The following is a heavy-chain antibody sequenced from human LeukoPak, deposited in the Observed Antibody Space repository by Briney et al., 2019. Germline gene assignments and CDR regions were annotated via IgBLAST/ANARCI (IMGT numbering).Heavy chain of an antibody. CDR3: SVAVAAASNWFDP. V-gene: IGHV1-46*01. CDR1: GYTFTSYY. D-gene: IGHD6-19*01. Sequence: GASVKVSCKASGYTFTSYYMHWVRQAPGQGLEWMGIINPSGGSTSYAQKFQSRVTMTRDTSTSTVYMELSSLRSEDPAVYYCSVAVAAASNWFDPWGQGTLVAVSS. CDR2: INPSGGST. J-gene: IGHJ5*02.